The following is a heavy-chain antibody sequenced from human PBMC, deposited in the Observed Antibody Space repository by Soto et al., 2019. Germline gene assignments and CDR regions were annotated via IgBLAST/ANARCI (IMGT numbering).Heavy chain of an antibody. V-gene: IGHV4-59*08. J-gene: IGHJ4*02. D-gene: IGHD6-6*01. Sequence: SETLSLTCTVSGGSISSYYWSWIRQPPGKGLEWIGYIYYSGSTDYNPSLKSRVTISVDTSKNQFSLKLSSVTAADTAVYYCARHSYSSSSEFALDYWGQGTLVTVSS. CDR3: ARHSYSSSSEFALDY. CDR1: GGSISSYY. CDR2: IYYSGST.